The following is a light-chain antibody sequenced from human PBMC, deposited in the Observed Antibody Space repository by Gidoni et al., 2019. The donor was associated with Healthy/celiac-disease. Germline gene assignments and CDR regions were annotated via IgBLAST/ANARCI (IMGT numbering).Light chain of an antibody. CDR2: GAS. Sequence: EIVFTQSPGTLSLSPGERATRSCRASQSVSSSYLAWYQQKPGQAPRLLIYGASSRATGIPDRFSGSGSGTDFTLTISRLEPEDFAVYYCQQYGSSPWTFGQXTKVEIK. CDR1: QSVSSSY. J-gene: IGKJ1*01. V-gene: IGKV3-20*01. CDR3: QQYGSSPWT.